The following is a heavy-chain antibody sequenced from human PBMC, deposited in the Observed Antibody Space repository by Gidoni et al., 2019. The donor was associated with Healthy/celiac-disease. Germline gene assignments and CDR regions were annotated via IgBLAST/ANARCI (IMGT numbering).Heavy chain of an antibody. J-gene: IGHJ6*03. D-gene: IGHD6-13*01. CDR2: MNPNSGNT. Sequence: QVQLVQSGAEVKKPGASVKVSCKASGYTFTSYDINWVRQATGQGLEWMGWMNPNSGNTGYAQKFQGRVTMTRNTSISTAYMELSSLRSEDTAVYYCARGVQQWYSSSWYVGLPYYYYYYMDVWGKGTTVTVSS. CDR3: ARGVQQWYSSSWYVGLPYYYYYYMDV. CDR1: GYTFTSYD. V-gene: IGHV1-8*01.